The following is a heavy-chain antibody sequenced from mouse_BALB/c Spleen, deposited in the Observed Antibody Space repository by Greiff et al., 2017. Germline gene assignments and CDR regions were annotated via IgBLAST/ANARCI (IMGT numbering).Heavy chain of an antibody. CDR2: IYPYNGGT. Sequence: EVKLVESGPELVKPGASVKISCKASGYTFTDYNMHWVKQSHGKSLEWIGYIYPYNGGTGYNQKFKSKATLTVDNSSSTAYMELRSLTSEDSAVYYCARSRSFAYWGQGTLVTVSA. CDR1: GYTFTDYN. V-gene: IGHV1S29*02. J-gene: IGHJ3*01. CDR3: ARSRSFAY.